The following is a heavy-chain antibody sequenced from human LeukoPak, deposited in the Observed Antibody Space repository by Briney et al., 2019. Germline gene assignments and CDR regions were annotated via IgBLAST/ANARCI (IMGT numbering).Heavy chain of an antibody. V-gene: IGHV3-48*01. CDR2: INSNSKTI. J-gene: IGHJ3*02. CDR1: GFTFSDYA. D-gene: IGHD6-13*01. Sequence: GGSLRLSCAASGFTFSDYAMNWVRQAPGKGLEWFSFINSNSKTIYYADSVKGRFTISRDNAKNSLYLQTNSLRAEDTGVYYCARDTWYSNSWLHAFAIWGQGTVVTVSS. CDR3: ARDTWYSNSWLHAFAI.